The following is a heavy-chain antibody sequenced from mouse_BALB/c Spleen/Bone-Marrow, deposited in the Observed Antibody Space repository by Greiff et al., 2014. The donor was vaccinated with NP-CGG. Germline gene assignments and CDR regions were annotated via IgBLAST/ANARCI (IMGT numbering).Heavy chain of an antibody. D-gene: IGHD1-2*01. J-gene: IGHJ3*01. CDR1: GYTFTDYN. CDR3: ARATTAGFAY. Sequence: EVQVVESGPELVEPGASVKISCKASGYTFTDYNMHWVKQSHGKSLEWIGYIYPYNGGTGYNQKFKSKATLTVDNSSSTAYMELRSLTSEDSAVYYCARATTAGFAYWGQGTLVTVSA. V-gene: IGHV1S29*02. CDR2: IYPYNGGT.